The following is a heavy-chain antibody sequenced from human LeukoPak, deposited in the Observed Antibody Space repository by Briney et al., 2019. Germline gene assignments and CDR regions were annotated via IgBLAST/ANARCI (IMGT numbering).Heavy chain of an antibody. J-gene: IGHJ5*02. V-gene: IGHV1-46*01. Sequence: ASVKVSCKASGCTFTSYYMHWVRQAPGQGLEWMGIINPSGGSTSYAQKFQGRVTMTRDTSTSTVYMELSSLRSEDTAVYYCARDRVGVHDSSGYWFDPWGQGTLVTVSS. CDR3: ARDRVGVHDSSGYWFDP. CDR1: GCTFTSYY. CDR2: INPSGGST. D-gene: IGHD3-22*01.